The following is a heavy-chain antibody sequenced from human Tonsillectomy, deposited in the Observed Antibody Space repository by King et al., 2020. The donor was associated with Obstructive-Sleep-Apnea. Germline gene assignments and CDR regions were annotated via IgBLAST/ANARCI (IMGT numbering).Heavy chain of an antibody. D-gene: IGHD5-18*01. Sequence: VQLVESGAEVKKPGASVKVSCKASGYTFTTYSMHWVRQAPGQGLEWMGIINPSGGSTSYAQKYQDRVTMTRDTSTSTVYMELSNLGSEDTAVYSCARVGYSYGWFYFDYWGQGTLVTVSS. J-gene: IGHJ4*02. CDR1: GYTFTTYS. CDR2: INPSGGST. CDR3: ARVGYSYGWFYFDY. V-gene: IGHV1-46*01.